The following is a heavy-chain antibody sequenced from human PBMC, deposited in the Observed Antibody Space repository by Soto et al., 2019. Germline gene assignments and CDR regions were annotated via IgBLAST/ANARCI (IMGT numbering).Heavy chain of an antibody. V-gene: IGHV3-11*06. Sequence: GGTLRLSCAASRFTFSDYYMSWIRQAPGKGLEWVSYISNVGSYTHYADFVKDRFTISRDNAKNSLYLQMNSLRAEDTAVYYCARDLRGGYNSQAFDIWGQGTMVTVSS. J-gene: IGHJ3*02. CDR3: ARDLRGGYNSQAFDI. D-gene: IGHD5-12*01. CDR2: ISNVGSYT. CDR1: RFTFSDYY.